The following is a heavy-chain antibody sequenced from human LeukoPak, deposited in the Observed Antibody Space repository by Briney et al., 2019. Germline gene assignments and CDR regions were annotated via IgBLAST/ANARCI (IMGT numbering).Heavy chain of an antibody. V-gene: IGHV3-30*02. CDR2: IRYDGTIK. Sequence: GGSLRLSCAASGFTFTDYGIHWVRQAPGKGLEWVAFIRYDGTIKYYADSVKGRFTISRDNSRNTLYLQMNSLRTEDTAVYYCASYYYDSSGSQGAFDMWGQGTMVTVSS. CDR3: ASYYYDSSGSQGAFDM. CDR1: GFTFTDYG. D-gene: IGHD3-22*01. J-gene: IGHJ3*02.